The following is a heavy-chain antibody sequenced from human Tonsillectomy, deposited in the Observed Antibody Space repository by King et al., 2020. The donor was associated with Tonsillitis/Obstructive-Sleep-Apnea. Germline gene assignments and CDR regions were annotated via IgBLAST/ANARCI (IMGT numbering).Heavy chain of an antibody. CDR1: GFSLSTSGVG. V-gene: IGHV2-5*02. J-gene: IGHJ4*02. CDR2: IYWDDDK. D-gene: IGHD6-6*01. CDR3: ARKYSSYGGYYFDY. Sequence: TLKESGPTLVKPTQTLTLTCTFSGFSLSTSGVGAGWIRQPPGKALEWLALIYWDDDKRYSPSLKSRLTITKDTSKNQVVLTMTNMDPVDTATYYCARKYSSYGGYYFDYWGQGTLVTVSS.